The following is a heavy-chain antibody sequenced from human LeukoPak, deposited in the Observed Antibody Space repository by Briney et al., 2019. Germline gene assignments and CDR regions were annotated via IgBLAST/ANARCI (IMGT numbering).Heavy chain of an antibody. CDR1: GYSFTSYW. D-gene: IGHD6-13*01. J-gene: IGHJ5*02. CDR3: ARLWRIAAAGTWFDP. V-gene: IGHV5-51*01. Sequence: PGESLKISCKGSGYSFTSYWIGWVRQMPGKGLEWMGIIYPGDSDTRYSPSFQGQVTISADKSITTAYLQWSSLKASDTAMYYCARLWRIAAAGTWFDPWGQGTLVTVSS. CDR2: IYPGDSDT.